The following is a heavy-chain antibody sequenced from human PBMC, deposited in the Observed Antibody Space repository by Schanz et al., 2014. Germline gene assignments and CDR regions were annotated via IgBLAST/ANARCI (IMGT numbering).Heavy chain of an antibody. D-gene: IGHD5-12*01. J-gene: IGHJ6*02. CDR1: GFTFRSYG. CDR2: ISYDESSK. V-gene: IGHV3-33*06. Sequence: QVQLVESGGGVVQPGRSLRLSCAASGFTFRSYGMHWVRQAPGKGLEWVALISYDESSKNHADSVQGRFTISRDNSKNARYLQMDSLRAEDAAVYCCAKELNRRGGQTNFYYYYGMDVWGQGTTVTVSS. CDR3: AKELNRRGGQTNFYYYYGMDV.